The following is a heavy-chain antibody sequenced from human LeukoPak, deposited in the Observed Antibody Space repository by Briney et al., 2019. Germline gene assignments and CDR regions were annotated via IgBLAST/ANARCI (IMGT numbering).Heavy chain of an antibody. J-gene: IGHJ6*02. CDR1: GYSFTSYW. D-gene: IGHD2-2*01. V-gene: IGHV5-51*01. CDR3: TRLNQMPRGMDV. CDR2: FYPGDSDA. Sequence: GESLKISCKGSGYSFTSYWIGWVRQLPGKGLEWMGIFYPGDSDATYSPSFQGQVTISADKSISTAYQQWSSLKAPDTAMYYCTRLNQMPRGMDVWGQGTTVTVSS.